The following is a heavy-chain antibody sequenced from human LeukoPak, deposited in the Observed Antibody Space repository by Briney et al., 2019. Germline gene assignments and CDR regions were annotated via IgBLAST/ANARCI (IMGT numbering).Heavy chain of an antibody. Sequence: PSETLSLTCTVADYSIGSDYYWGWIRQSPGKGLEWIGSINHSVTIYYNPSLKSRVTMSVDTSKNQFSLKLSSVTAADTAVYYCARDEYYYDSSGYPYMDVWGKGTTVTISS. V-gene: IGHV4-38-2*02. CDR2: INHSVTI. CDR3: ARDEYYYDSSGYPYMDV. J-gene: IGHJ6*03. D-gene: IGHD3-22*01. CDR1: DYSIGSDYY.